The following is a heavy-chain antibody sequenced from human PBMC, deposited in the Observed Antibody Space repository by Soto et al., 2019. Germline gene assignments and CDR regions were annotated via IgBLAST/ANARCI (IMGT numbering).Heavy chain of an antibody. CDR3: ARPSDVGLASSFEY. CDR2: INPGDSDT. V-gene: IGHV5-51*01. Sequence: PGESLKISCKGSGYSFTNYWIGWVRQMPGKGLEWMGIINPGDSDTRYNPSFQGQVTISTDKSISTGYLQWSSLKASDTAIYFCARPSDVGLASSFEYWGQGTQVTVSS. CDR1: GYSFTNYW. J-gene: IGHJ4*02.